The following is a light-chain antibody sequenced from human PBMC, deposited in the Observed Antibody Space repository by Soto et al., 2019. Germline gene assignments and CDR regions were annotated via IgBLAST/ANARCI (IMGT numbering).Light chain of an antibody. CDR2: RVS. CDR3: VQFALCPRT. J-gene: IGKJ1*01. CDR1: QSLVHSDGNTY. V-gene: IGKV2-24*01. Sequence: DIVLTQTPLSSPVTLGQPASISCRSSQSLVHSDGNTYLSWLQLRPGQPPRLLIYRVSNRFSGVPDRFSGSGAGTDFTLTINRVEPEDVGIYYCVQFALCPRTFGQGTKVEIK.